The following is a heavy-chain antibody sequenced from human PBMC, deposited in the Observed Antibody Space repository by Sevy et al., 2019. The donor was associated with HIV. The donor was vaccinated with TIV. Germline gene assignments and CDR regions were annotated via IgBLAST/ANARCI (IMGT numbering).Heavy chain of an antibody. CDR3: ARDTLGDSSGRGGMDV. CDR1: GFTFSSYS. D-gene: IGHD3-22*01. CDR2: ISSSSSYI. V-gene: IGHV3-21*01. Sequence: GGSLRLSCAASGFTFSSYSMNWVRQAPGKGLEWASSISSSSSYIYYADSVKGRFTISRDNAKNSLYLQMNSLRAEDTAVYYCARDTLGDSSGRGGMDVWGQGTTVTVSS. J-gene: IGHJ6*02.